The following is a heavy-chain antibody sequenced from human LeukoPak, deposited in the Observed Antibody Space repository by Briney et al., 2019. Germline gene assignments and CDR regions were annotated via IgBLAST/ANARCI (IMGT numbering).Heavy chain of an antibody. J-gene: IGHJ4*02. D-gene: IGHD3-22*01. CDR1: GFTFSSYE. Sequence: PGGSLRLSCAASGFTFSSYEMNWVRQAPGKGLEWISYISSRGTSIHHADSVKGRFTISRDNAKNSLCLQMNSLRAEDTAVYYCARAHFYDSSAFDYWGQGTLVTVSS. CDR2: ISSRGTSI. V-gene: IGHV3-48*03. CDR3: ARAHFYDSSAFDY.